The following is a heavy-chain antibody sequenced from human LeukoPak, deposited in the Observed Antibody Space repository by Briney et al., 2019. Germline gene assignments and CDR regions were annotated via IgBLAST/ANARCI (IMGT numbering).Heavy chain of an antibody. V-gene: IGHV6-1*01. D-gene: IGHD2-15*01. CDR3: ARDGWPAFDY. CDR1: GXSVSSYTSA. Sequence: SQTLSLTCAISGXSVSSYTSAWNWIRQSPSRGLEWLGRTFYRSKWYHDYEVSVKSRITINPDTYKNQFSLQLNSVTPEDTAVYYCARDGWPAFDYWGQGTLVTVSS. CDR2: TFYRSKWYH. J-gene: IGHJ4*02.